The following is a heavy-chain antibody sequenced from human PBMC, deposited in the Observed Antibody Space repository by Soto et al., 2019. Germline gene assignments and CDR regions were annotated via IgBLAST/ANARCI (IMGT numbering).Heavy chain of an antibody. Sequence: GESLKISCKGSGYNFAGYWIAWVRQMPGKGLELMGIIYPSDSDTRYRPSFQGQVTISADKSISSAYLQWSSLRASDTAMYYCARGGVSTRTFDSWGQGTPVPVSS. D-gene: IGHD3-3*01. V-gene: IGHV5-51*01. CDR1: GYNFAGYW. CDR2: IYPSDSDT. CDR3: ARGGVSTRTFDS. J-gene: IGHJ4*02.